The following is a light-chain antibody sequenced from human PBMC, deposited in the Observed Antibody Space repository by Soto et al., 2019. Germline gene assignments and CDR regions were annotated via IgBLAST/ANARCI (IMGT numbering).Light chain of an antibody. CDR3: QQYNNWWT. V-gene: IGKV3-15*01. CDR1: QSVSTN. J-gene: IGKJ1*01. Sequence: EIVMTKSPATLSVSPGEGATLSCRASQSVSTNLAWYQQKPGQAPRLLIYSVSTRATGIPDRFSGSGSGTELTLTITSLQSEDFEVYYCQQYNNWWTVGQGTKVEIK. CDR2: SVS.